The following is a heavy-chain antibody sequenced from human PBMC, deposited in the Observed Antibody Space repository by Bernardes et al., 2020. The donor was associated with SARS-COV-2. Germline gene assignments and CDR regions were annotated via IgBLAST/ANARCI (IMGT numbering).Heavy chain of an antibody. CDR1: GFTFSSYG. Sequence: GGSLRLSCAASGFTFSSYGMHWVRQAPGKGLEWVAVIWYDGSNKYYADSVKGRFTISRDNSKNTLYLQMNSLRAEDTAVYYCAREPAVGYDILTGYLGGNYYYGMDVWGQGTTVTVSS. J-gene: IGHJ6*02. CDR3: AREPAVGYDILTGYLGGNYYYGMDV. V-gene: IGHV3-33*01. D-gene: IGHD3-9*01. CDR2: IWYDGSNK.